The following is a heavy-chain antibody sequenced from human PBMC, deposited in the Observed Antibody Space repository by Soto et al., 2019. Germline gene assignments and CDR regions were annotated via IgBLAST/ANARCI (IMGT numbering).Heavy chain of an antibody. CDR3: ARVVGLWPSFYFDY. CDR1: GFTFSTYG. V-gene: IGHV3-33*01. CDR2: IWYDGSNK. J-gene: IGHJ4*02. Sequence: GGSLRLSCAASGFTFSTYGMHWVRQAPGKGLEWVAVIWYDGSNKYYADSVKGRFTISRDNSKNTLYLQMNSLRVEDTAVYYCARVVGLWPSFYFDYWGQGTLVTVSS. D-gene: IGHD2-21*01.